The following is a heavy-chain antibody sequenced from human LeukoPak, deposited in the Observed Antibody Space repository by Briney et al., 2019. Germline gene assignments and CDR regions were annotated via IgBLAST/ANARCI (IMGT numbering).Heavy chain of an antibody. CDR1: GGSISSYY. D-gene: IGHD1-14*01. CDR3: ARVTPDWYFDL. V-gene: IGHV4-59*01. J-gene: IGHJ2*01. CDR2: IYYSGST. Sequence: SETLSLTCTVSGGSISSYYWSWIRQPPGKGLEWIGYIYYSGSTNYNPSLKSRVTISVDTSKNQFSLKLSSVTAADTAVYYCARVTPDWYFDLWGRGTLVTVSS.